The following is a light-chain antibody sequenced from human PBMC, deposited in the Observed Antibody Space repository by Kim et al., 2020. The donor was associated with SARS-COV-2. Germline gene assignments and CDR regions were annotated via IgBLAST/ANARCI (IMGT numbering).Light chain of an antibody. CDR1: TGAVTSGHQ. CDR3: LLYYNGYRI. J-gene: IGLJ2*01. Sequence: PGWTVTLTCGSSTGAVTSGHQPYWFQQKPGQAPRTLIYDNSNKHSGTPARLSGSLLGGNAALTPSGALPEDEAEYYCLLYYNGYRIFGGGTQLTVL. V-gene: IGLV7-46*01. CDR2: DNS.